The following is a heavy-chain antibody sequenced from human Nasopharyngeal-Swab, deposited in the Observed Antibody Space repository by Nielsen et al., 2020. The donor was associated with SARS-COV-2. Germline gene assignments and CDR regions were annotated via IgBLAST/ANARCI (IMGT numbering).Heavy chain of an antibody. D-gene: IGHD3-10*01. J-gene: IGHJ4*02. CDR3: ARDPYYYGSGSQRDFDY. Sequence: ASVKVSCKASGYTFTSYDINWVRQATGQGLEWMGWMNPNSGNTGYAQKFQGRVTMTRNTSISTAYMELSSLRSEDTAVYYCARDPYYYGSGSQRDFDYWGQGTLVTVSS. CDR2: MNPNSGNT. V-gene: IGHV1-8*01. CDR1: GYTFTSYD.